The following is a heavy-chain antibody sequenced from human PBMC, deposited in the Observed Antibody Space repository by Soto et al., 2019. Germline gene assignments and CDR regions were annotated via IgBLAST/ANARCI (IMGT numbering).Heavy chain of an antibody. V-gene: IGHV3-21*01. D-gene: IGHD6-19*01. CDR2: ISSSSSYI. Sequence: LRLSCAASGFTFSSYSMNWVRQAPGKGLEWVSSISSSSSYIYYADSVKGRFTISRDNAKNSLYLQMNSLRAEDTAVYYCARDGAVAGLIDYWGQGTLVTVSS. CDR1: GFTFSSYS. CDR3: ARDGAVAGLIDY. J-gene: IGHJ4*02.